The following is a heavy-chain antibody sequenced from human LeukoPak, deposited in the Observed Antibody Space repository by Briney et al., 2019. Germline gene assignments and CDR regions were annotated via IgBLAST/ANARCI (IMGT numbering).Heavy chain of an antibody. CDR3: ARDQQQLSYWFDP. D-gene: IGHD6-13*01. J-gene: IGHJ5*02. CDR1: GGTFSSYA. Sequence: VASVKVSSKASGGTFSSYAISWVRQAPGQGLEWMGRIIPILGIANYAQKFQGRVTITADKSTSTAYMELSSLRSDDTAVYYCARDQQQLSYWFDPWGQGTLVTVSS. V-gene: IGHV1-69*04. CDR2: IIPILGIA.